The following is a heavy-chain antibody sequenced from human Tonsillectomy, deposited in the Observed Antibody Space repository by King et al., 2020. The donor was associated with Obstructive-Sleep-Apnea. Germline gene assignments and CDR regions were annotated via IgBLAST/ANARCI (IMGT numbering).Heavy chain of an antibody. D-gene: IGHD6-13*01. V-gene: IGHV4-30-4*01. CDR1: GGSISSGDYY. CDR3: ARDRQQQLDHDYYYYGMDV. Sequence: QLQESGPGLVKPSQTLSLTCTVSGGSISSGDYYWSWIRQPPGKGLEWIGYIYYSGSTYYNPSLKSRFTISVDTSKNQFSLKLSSVTAADTAVYYCARDRQQQLDHDYYYYGMDVWGQGTTVTVSS. J-gene: IGHJ6*02. CDR2: IYYSGST.